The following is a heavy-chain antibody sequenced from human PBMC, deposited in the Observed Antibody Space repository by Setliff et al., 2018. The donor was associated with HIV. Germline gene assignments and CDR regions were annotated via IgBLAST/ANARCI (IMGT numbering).Heavy chain of an antibody. J-gene: IGHJ6*02. D-gene: IGHD2-2*01. CDR2: IYHSEYT. CDR1: GGSISSDNW. Sequence: SETLSLTCAVSGGSISSDNWWTWVRQAPGKGLEWIGEIYHSEYTNYNPSLKSRVSMSVDKSKNQFSVKLTSVTAADTAVYYCARGHCSGTNCYGVDYYGMDVWGQGTTVTASS. CDR3: ARGHCSGTNCYGVDYYGMDV. V-gene: IGHV4-4*02.